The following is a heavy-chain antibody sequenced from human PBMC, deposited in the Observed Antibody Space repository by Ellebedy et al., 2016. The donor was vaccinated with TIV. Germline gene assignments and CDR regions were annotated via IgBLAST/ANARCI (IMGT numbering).Heavy chain of an antibody. CDR2: IYPGDSDT. V-gene: IGHV5-51*01. J-gene: IGHJ4*02. Sequence: GESLKISCQGFGYSFSNYWIGWVRQMPGKGLEWMGIIYPGDSDTRYSPSFQGQVTISADKSTATAYLQWTSLKASDSAMYYCARGSWREVSTWFENWGQGTLVTVSS. CDR3: ARGSWREVSTWFEN. D-gene: IGHD3-16*02. CDR1: GYSFSNYW.